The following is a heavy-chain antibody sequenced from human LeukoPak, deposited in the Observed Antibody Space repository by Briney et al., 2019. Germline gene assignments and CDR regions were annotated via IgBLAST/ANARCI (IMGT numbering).Heavy chain of an antibody. J-gene: IGHJ3*02. D-gene: IGHD4-11*01. Sequence: GASVKVSCKASGYTFTSYDMHWVRQAPGQGLEWMGIINPSGVSTSYAQKFQGRVTMTRDMSTSTVYMELSSLRSEDTAVYYCARGPRPQVNLDAFDIWGQGTMVTVSS. V-gene: IGHV1-46*01. CDR1: GYTFTSYD. CDR3: ARGPRPQVNLDAFDI. CDR2: INPSGVST.